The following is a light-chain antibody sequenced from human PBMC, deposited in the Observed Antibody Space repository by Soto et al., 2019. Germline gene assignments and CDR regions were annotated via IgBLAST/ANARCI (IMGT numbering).Light chain of an antibody. CDR2: EVN. V-gene: IGLV2-14*01. Sequence: QSALAQPASVSGSPGQSITISCTGTSSDVGGYNFVSWYQQHPGKAPKLMIYEVNHRPSGVSDRFSGSKSGNTASLTISGLQAEDEADYYCSSWTSSTTQVLGGGTQLTVL. J-gene: IGLJ3*02. CDR1: SSDVGGYNF. CDR3: SSWTSSTTQV.